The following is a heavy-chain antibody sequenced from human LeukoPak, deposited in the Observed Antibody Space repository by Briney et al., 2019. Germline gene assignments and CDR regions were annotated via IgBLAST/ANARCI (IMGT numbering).Heavy chain of an antibody. D-gene: IGHD6-13*01. CDR2: ISSSATYT. J-gene: IGHJ6*02. Sequence: GGSLRLSCAASGFSFSDYYMNRIRQAPGKGLEWVSYISSSATYTDYAESVKGRFTVSRDNAKNSLYLQMNSLRAEDTAVYYCAGDVAAAGSASPHGMDVWGQGTTVTVSS. CDR1: GFSFSDYY. V-gene: IGHV3-11*05. CDR3: AGDVAAAGSASPHGMDV.